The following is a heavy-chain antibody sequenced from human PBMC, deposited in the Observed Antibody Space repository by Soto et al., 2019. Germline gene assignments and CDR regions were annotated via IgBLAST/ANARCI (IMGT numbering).Heavy chain of an antibody. CDR3: ARAISGYVT. V-gene: IGHV1-3*01. D-gene: IGHD5-12*01. Sequence: ASVKVSCKASGFTFTSYAMHWVRQAPGQRLEWMGWINAGNGNTKYSQRFQGRVTLTTDTSASTAYMDLSSLTSEDTAVYYCARAISGYVTWGQGTLVTVSS. CDR2: INAGNGNT. CDR1: GFTFTSYA. J-gene: IGHJ5*02.